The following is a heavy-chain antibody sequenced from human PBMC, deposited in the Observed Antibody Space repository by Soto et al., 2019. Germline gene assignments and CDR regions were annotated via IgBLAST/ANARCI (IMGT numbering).Heavy chain of an antibody. CDR1: GGSISSGGYY. Sequence: SETLSLTCTVSGGSISSGGYYWSWIRKHPGKGLEWIGYIYYSGSTYYNPSLKSRVTISVDTSKNQFSLKLSSVTAADTAVYYCARDLYYYDSSGYYYYYYYGMDVWGQGTTVTVSS. CDR2: IYYSGST. D-gene: IGHD3-22*01. CDR3: ARDLYYYDSSGYYYYYYYGMDV. V-gene: IGHV4-31*03. J-gene: IGHJ6*02.